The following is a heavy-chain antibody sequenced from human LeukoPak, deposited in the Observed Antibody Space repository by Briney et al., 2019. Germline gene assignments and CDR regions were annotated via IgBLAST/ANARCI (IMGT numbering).Heavy chain of an antibody. D-gene: IGHD6-13*01. CDR2: INPSGST. J-gene: IGHJ5*02. CDR1: GGSFSGYY. Sequence: SETLSLTCAVYGGSFSGYYWSWIRQPPGKGLEWIGEINPSGSTNYNPSLKSRVTISVDTSKNQFSLKLSSVTAADTAVYYCAISVSGIAAAGGFDPWGQGTLVTVSS. CDR3: AISVSGIAAAGGFDP. V-gene: IGHV4-34*01.